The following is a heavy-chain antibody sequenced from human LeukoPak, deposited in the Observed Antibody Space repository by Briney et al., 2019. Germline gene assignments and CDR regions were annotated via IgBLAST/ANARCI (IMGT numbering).Heavy chain of an antibody. Sequence: GGSLRLSCAASGFTFSSYAMHWVRPAPGKGLEYVSAISSNGGSTYYANSVKGRFTISRDNSKNTLYLQMGSLRAEDMAVYYCARGSRFGEFPFDYWGQGTLVTVSS. V-gene: IGHV3-64*01. J-gene: IGHJ4*02. CDR1: GFTFSSYA. CDR2: ISSNGGST. CDR3: ARGSRFGEFPFDY. D-gene: IGHD3-10*01.